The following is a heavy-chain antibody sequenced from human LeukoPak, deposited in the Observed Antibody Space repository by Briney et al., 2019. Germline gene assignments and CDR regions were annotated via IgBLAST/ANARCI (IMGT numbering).Heavy chain of an antibody. CDR3: ARGEDFERYYLAY. V-gene: IGHV4-39*07. J-gene: IGHJ4*02. Sequence: PSETLSLTCTVSGGSISSSSYYWGWVRQPPGKGLEWIGIIYYSGTTNYNPLFESRATISVDTSKNQFSLKLTSVTAADTAVYFCARGEDFERYYLAYWGQGTLVTVSS. CDR1: GGSISSSSYY. D-gene: IGHD3-9*01. CDR2: IYYSGTT.